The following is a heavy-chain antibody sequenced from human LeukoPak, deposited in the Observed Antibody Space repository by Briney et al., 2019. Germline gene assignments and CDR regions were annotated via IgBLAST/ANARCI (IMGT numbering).Heavy chain of an antibody. Sequence: SSETLSLTCSVSGXSISNYYWSWIRQPPGKGLEWIGYIYYSGSTNYNPSLKSRVTISVDTSKNQFSLKLNSVTAADTAVYYCARGDGYHLYWGQGTLVTVSS. CDR2: IYYSGST. J-gene: IGHJ4*02. CDR1: GXSISNYY. V-gene: IGHV4-59*12. D-gene: IGHD5-24*01. CDR3: ARGDGYHLY.